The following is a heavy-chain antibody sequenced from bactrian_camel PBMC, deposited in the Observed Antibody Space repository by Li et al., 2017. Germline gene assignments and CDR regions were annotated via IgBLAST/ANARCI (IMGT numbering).Heavy chain of an antibody. CDR3: AADFVNKQLARSYNY. Sequence: HVQLVESGGGSVQAGGSLRLSCVASGYDDRSDCMGWFRQVPGKEREGVASIDPDDNTIYADSVKGRFTISKDNDKNILNLQMNSLEPEDTAMYYCAADFVNKQLARSYNYWGQGTQVTVS. CDR2: IDPDDNT. V-gene: IGHV3S53*01. D-gene: IGHD7*01. J-gene: IGHJ4*01. CDR1: GYDDRSDC.